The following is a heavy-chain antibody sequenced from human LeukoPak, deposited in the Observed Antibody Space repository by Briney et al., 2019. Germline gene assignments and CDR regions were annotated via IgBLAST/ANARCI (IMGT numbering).Heavy chain of an antibody. V-gene: IGHV3-48*02. CDR2: IRTSAASACNT. Sequence: PGGSLRLSCAASGFTFTDYPMNWVRQAPGRGLEWVANIRTSAASACNTNYADSVQGRVIISRDDAKKTLYLHMNGLRDDDTAVYYCARDQRFAFDYWGQGILATVSS. J-gene: IGHJ4*02. D-gene: IGHD3-16*01. CDR3: ARDQRFAFDY. CDR1: GFTFTDYP.